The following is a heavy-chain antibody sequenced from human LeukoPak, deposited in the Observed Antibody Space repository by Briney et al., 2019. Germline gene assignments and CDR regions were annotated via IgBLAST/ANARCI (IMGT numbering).Heavy chain of an antibody. CDR1: GYTFTSYG. J-gene: IGHJ3*02. CDR2: ISAYNGNT. CDR3: AKAHHAGLRFLEWFYSGAFDI. V-gene: IGHV1-18*01. D-gene: IGHD3-3*01. Sequence: ASVKVSCKASGYTFTSYGISWVRQAPGQGLEWMGWISAYNGNTNYVQKLQGRVTMTTDTSTSTAYMELRSLRSDDTAVYYCAKAHHAGLRFLEWFYSGAFDIWGQGTMVTVSS.